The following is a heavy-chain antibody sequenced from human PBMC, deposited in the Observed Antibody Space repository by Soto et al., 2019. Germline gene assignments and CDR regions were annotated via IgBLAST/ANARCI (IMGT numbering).Heavy chain of an antibody. V-gene: IGHV3-30*18. Sequence: GGSLRLSCAASGFTFSSYGMHWVRQAPGKGLEWVAVISYDGSNKYYADSVKGRFTISRDNSKNTLYLQMNSLRAEDTAVYYCAKYPTYYYDSSGYYDYWGQGTLVTVSS. CDR3: AKYPTYYYDSSGYYDY. CDR2: ISYDGSNK. D-gene: IGHD3-22*01. CDR1: GFTFSSYG. J-gene: IGHJ4*02.